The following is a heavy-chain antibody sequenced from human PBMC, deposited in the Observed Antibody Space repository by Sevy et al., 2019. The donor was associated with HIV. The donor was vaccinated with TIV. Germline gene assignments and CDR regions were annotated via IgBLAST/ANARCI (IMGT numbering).Heavy chain of an antibody. V-gene: IGHV3-23*01. CDR3: AKGLTGTTTNNWFDP. CDR2: ISGSGGSA. J-gene: IGHJ5*02. Sequence: GGSLRLSCAASGFPFSSNAMSWVRQAPGKGLEWVSTISGSGGSAYYADSVKGRFTISRDNSKNTLFLQMHSLRAEDTAVYYCAKGLTGTTTNNWFDPWGQGTLVTVSS. D-gene: IGHD4-17*01. CDR1: GFPFSSNA.